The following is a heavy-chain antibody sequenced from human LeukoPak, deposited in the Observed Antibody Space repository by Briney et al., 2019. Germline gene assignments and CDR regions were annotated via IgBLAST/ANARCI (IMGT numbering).Heavy chain of an antibody. CDR3: ARERDRYMDV. Sequence: PSETLSLTCTVSGYSISSAYYWGWIRQPPGKGLEWIGSIYHSGSTYYNPSLKSRVTISVDTSKNQFSLKLSSVTAADTAVYYCARERDRYMDVWGKGTTVTVSS. V-gene: IGHV4-38-2*02. CDR1: GYSISSAYY. D-gene: IGHD5-24*01. J-gene: IGHJ6*03. CDR2: IYHSGST.